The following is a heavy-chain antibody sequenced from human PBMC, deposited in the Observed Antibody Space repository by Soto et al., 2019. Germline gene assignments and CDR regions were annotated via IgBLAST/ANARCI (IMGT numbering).Heavy chain of an antibody. CDR2: ISVSGTST. J-gene: IGHJ4*02. D-gene: IGHD3-10*01. V-gene: IGHV3-23*01. CDR1: GFTFSAYG. CDR3: AKDWTRGSGGYPDYFDY. Sequence: PGGSLRLSCAGSGFTFSAYGMSWVRQAPGKWLEWVSGISVSGTSTYYADSVKGRFTISRDNSKNTLYLQMKGLRAEDTALYYCAKDWTRGSGGYPDYFDYWGQGXLVTVYS.